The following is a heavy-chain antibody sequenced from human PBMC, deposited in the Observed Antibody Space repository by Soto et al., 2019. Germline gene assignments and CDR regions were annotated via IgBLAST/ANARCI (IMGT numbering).Heavy chain of an antibody. J-gene: IGHJ4*02. CDR3: ARGRVDTVDISGFYQX. Sequence: SETLSLTCAVYGGSFSAYYWSWIRQPPGKGLEWIVEINHSGGTSYNPYLKSRVTISVDTSKSQLSLTLTSVTAADRAVYYCARGRVDTVDISGFYQXWGQGTPVTVSX. V-gene: IGHV4-34*01. D-gene: IGHD3-22*01. CDR1: GGSFSAYY. CDR2: INHSGGT.